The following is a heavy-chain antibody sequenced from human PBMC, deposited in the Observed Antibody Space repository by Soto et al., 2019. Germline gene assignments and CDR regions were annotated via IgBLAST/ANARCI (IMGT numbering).Heavy chain of an antibody. CDR2: IYSGGST. V-gene: IGHV3-53*01. CDR3: AKTHTRPKWFDP. CDR1: GFTVSSNY. D-gene: IGHD3-3*01. J-gene: IGHJ5*02. Sequence: GGSLILSCAAAGFTVSSNYMSWVRQAPGKGLEWVSGIYSGGSTYYADSVKGRFTISRDNSKNTLYLQMNSLRAEDTAVYYCAKTHTRPKWFDPWGQGTLVTVSS.